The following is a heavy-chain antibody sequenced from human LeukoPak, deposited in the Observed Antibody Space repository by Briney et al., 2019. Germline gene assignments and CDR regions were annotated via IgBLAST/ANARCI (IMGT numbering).Heavy chain of an antibody. D-gene: IGHD3-10*01. CDR3: AKRNSNSGSPPPNPDIDY. V-gene: IGHV3-30*02. CDR2: IRNDGSNQ. Sequence: PGGSLRLSCAASGFTFSGYGMHWVRQAPGKGLEWVAFIRNDGSNQFYADSVKGRFTISRDKSKNTLYLQMNSLRAEDTAVYYCAKRNSNSGSPPPNPDIDYWGQGTLVTVSS. J-gene: IGHJ4*02. CDR1: GFTFSGYG.